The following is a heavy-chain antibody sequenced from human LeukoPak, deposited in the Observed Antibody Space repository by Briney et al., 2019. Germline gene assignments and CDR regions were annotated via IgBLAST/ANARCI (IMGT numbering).Heavy chain of an antibody. CDR1: GFTFSSYA. CDR2: ISYDGSNK. Sequence: GGSLRLSCAASGFTFSSYAMPWVRQAPGKGLVWVAVISYDGSNKYYADSVKGRFTISRDNSKNTLYLQMNSLRAEDTAVYYCARDAVAGGDYWGQGTLVTVSS. V-gene: IGHV3-30-3*01. CDR3: ARDAVAGGDY. D-gene: IGHD6-19*01. J-gene: IGHJ4*02.